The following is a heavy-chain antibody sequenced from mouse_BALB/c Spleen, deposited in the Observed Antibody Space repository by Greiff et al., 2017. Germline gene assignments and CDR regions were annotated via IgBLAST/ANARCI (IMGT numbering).Heavy chain of an antibody. Sequence: EVQLQQSGPELVKPGASVKMSCKASGYTFTSYVMHWVKQKPGQGLEWIGYINPYNDGTKYNEKFKGKATLTSDKSSSTAYMELSSLTSEDSAVYYCARTGYGNYVDYAMDYWGQGTSVTVSS. CDR3: ARTGYGNYVDYAMDY. CDR1: GYTFTSYV. CDR2: INPYNDGT. D-gene: IGHD2-1*01. V-gene: IGHV1-14*01. J-gene: IGHJ4*01.